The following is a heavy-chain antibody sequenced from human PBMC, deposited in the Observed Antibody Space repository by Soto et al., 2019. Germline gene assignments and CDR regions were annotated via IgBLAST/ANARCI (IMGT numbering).Heavy chain of an antibody. CDR3: ATGTAAPAH. J-gene: IGHJ1*01. Sequence: PWGSLRLSCAASGFTFSNFDMSWVRQAPGKGLEWVSGISTSGGTTYYADSVKGRFTSSRDNSKNTLYLQMTILRAEDTAVYYCATGTAAPAHWGQGTLVTVS. D-gene: IGHD6-13*01. CDR2: ISTSGGTT. CDR1: GFTFSNFD. V-gene: IGHV3-23*01.